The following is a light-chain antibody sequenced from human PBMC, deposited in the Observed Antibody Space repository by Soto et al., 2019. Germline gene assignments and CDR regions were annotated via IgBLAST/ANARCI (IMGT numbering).Light chain of an antibody. CDR1: YSNIGAGYD. J-gene: IGLJ3*02. Sequence: QSVLTQPPSASGTPGQRVTISCSGSYSNIGAGYDVHWYQQLPGTAPKLVIYGNRNRPSGVPERFSGSKSGTSASLAITGRQAEDEGDYYCQAYDYSLTASVFGGGTKLTVL. V-gene: IGLV1-40*01. CDR2: GNR. CDR3: QAYDYSLTASV.